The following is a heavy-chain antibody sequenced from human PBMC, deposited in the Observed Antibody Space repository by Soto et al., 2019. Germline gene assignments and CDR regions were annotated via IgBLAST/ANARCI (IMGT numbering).Heavy chain of an antibody. CDR2: IYHGGTT. D-gene: IGHD6-19*01. J-gene: IGHJ4*02. Sequence: PXGTLALTCTVSGYSISNGSYWACIRQPPGKGPEWIASIYHGGTTFYNPSLKSRITISVDTSNNQFSLKLSSVTAADTAVYYCASLDSSGWYDYWGQGTLVTVSS. CDR3: ASLDSSGWYDY. V-gene: IGHV4-38-2*02. CDR1: GYSISNGSY.